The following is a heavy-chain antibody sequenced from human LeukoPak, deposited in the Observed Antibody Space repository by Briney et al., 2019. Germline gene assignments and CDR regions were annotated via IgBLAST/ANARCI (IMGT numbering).Heavy chain of an antibody. J-gene: IGHJ4*02. CDR2: IYYSGST. V-gene: IGHV4-59*12. D-gene: IGHD3-22*01. CDR3: ASWGDDSSGDRGDY. Sequence: TPSETLSLTCTVSGGSISSYYWSWIRQPPGKGLEWIGSIYYSGSTYYNPSLKSRVTISVDTSKNQFSLKLSSVTAADTAVYYCASWGDDSSGDRGDYWGQGTLVTVSS. CDR1: GGSISSYY.